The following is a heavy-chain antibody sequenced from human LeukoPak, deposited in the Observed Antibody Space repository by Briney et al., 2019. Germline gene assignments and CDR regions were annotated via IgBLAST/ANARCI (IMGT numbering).Heavy chain of an antibody. CDR2: INNSGDDK. Sequence: PGGSLRLSCAASGYTFSCCSMNWVRQAPGKGLEWLSSINNSGDDKYHADSVQGRFTISRDNAKNSLYLQMNSLRAEDTAVYYCARELDRIQDLDSWGQGTQVPVSS. J-gene: IGHJ4*02. CDR1: GYTFSCCS. V-gene: IGHV3-21*01. CDR3: ARELDRIQDLDS. D-gene: IGHD1-1*01.